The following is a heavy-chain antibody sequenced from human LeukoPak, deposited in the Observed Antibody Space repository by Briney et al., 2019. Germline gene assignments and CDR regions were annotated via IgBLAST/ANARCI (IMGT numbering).Heavy chain of an antibody. Sequence: GRSLRLSCAASGFTFSSYGMHWVRQAPGKGLDGVAVIWYDGSNKYYADSVKGRFTISRDNSKNTLYLQMNSLTAEDTAVYYCAKDQEGGNDSSGPSFDYWGQGTLVTLSS. V-gene: IGHV3-33*06. CDR1: GFTFSSYG. J-gene: IGHJ4*02. D-gene: IGHD3-22*01. CDR2: IWYDGSNK. CDR3: AKDQEGGNDSSGPSFDY.